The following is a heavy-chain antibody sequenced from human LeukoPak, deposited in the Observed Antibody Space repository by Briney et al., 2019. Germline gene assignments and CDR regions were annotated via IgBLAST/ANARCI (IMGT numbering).Heavy chain of an antibody. CDR1: GYTFTGYY. V-gene: IGHV1-2*02. Sequence: GASVKVSCKASGYTFTGYYMHWVRQAPGQGLEWMGWINPNHGDTNYAQKFQDRVSMTRDTSISTAYMHLSRLRSADTAVYYCARVKSGDSSGYYYVDAFDIWGQGTMVTVSS. D-gene: IGHD3-22*01. CDR3: ARVKSGDSSGYYYVDAFDI. CDR2: INPNHGDT. J-gene: IGHJ3*02.